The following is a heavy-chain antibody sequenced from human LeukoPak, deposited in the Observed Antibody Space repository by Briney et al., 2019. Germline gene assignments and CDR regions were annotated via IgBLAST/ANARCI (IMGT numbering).Heavy chain of an antibody. CDR1: GYTFTSYY. CDR2: INPSGGST. CDR3: ARDCGGDCLPGLL. Sequence: ASVKVSCKASGYTFTSYYMHWVRQAPGQGLEWMGIINPSGGSTSYAQKFQGNVTMTRDTSTSTVYMELSSLRSEDTAVYYCARDCGGDCLPGLLWGRGTLVTVSS. V-gene: IGHV1-46*01. D-gene: IGHD2-21*02. J-gene: IGHJ4*02.